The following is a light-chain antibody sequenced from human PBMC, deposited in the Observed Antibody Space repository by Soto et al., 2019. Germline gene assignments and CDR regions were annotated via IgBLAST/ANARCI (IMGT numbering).Light chain of an antibody. J-gene: IGKJ4*01. V-gene: IGKV1-39*01. CDR3: QQSYKTPLT. CDR1: QSISNY. Sequence: DIQMTQSPSSLSASVGDRVTITCRASQSISNYLNWYQQKPGKAPKLLIYAASSLQSGVPSRFSGSGSGTAFTLTISSLQPEDFASYYCQQSYKTPLTFGGGTKVEI. CDR2: AAS.